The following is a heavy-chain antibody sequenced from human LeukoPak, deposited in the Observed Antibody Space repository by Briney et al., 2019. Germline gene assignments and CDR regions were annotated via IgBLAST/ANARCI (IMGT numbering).Heavy chain of an antibody. Sequence: PGGSLRLSCAASGFTFSSYAMSWVRQAPGKGLEWVSAISSSGGTTDCADSVKGRFTISRVNSKNTLYLQMNSLRAEDTAIYYCAKDRWSSSSGNYFDYWGQGTLVTVSS. J-gene: IGHJ4*02. V-gene: IGHV3-23*01. D-gene: IGHD6-6*01. CDR2: ISSSGGTT. CDR1: GFTFSSYA. CDR3: AKDRWSSSSGNYFDY.